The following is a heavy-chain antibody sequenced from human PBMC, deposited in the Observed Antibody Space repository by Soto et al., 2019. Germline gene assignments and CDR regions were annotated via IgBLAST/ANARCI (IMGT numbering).Heavy chain of an antibody. V-gene: IGHV3-33*01. Sequence: QVQLVESGGGVVQPGKSVRLSCAASGFTFRRYGMHWVRQAPGRGLEWVAVIWHDGTIENYADSVKGRFIISRDNSKNTLNLQMNSLRAEDTAVYYCARDIRLDNDFWTGIYYAMDVWGQGTTLSVSS. CDR1: GFTFRRYG. J-gene: IGHJ6*02. CDR3: ARDIRLDNDFWTGIYYAMDV. D-gene: IGHD3-3*01. CDR2: IWHDGTIE.